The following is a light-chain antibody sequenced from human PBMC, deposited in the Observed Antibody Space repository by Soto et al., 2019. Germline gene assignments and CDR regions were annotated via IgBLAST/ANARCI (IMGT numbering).Light chain of an antibody. CDR1: QGISNY. Sequence: DIQMTQSPSSLSASVGDRVTITCRASQGISNYLAWYQQKPGKVPKLLIYAASTLQSGVPSRFSGSGSGTEFTLTINNVQPEDFATYWCQQSTSAVPITFGQGTRLEIK. V-gene: IGKV1-27*01. J-gene: IGKJ5*01. CDR2: AAS. CDR3: QQSTSAVPIT.